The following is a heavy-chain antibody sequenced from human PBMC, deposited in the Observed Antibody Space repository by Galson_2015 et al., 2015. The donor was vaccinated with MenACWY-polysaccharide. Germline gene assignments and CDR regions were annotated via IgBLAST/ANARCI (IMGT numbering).Heavy chain of an antibody. J-gene: IGHJ2*01. D-gene: IGHD6-19*01. CDR1: GGPISSYY. CDR2: INYSGST. CDR3: ARAIAVAGQRRDFDL. V-gene: IGHV4-59*01. Sequence: ETLSLTCTVSGGPISSYYWNWIRQPPGKGLEWVGYINYSGSTNHNPSLKSRVTMSVDTSKNQFSLNLTSVTDADTAVYYCARAIAVAGQRRDFDLWGRGTLVTVSS.